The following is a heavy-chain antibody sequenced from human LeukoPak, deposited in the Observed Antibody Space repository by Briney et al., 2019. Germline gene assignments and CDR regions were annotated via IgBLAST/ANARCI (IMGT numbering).Heavy chain of an antibody. D-gene: IGHD6-19*01. CDR2: MNPNSGKT. CDR3: ARLMSEGYSRGRYNDFDY. J-gene: IGHJ4*02. V-gene: IGHV1-8*01. Sequence: ASVKVSCKASGYTFTSYDINWVRQATGQGLEWMGWMNPNSGKTGYAQRFQGRVTMTRNTSINTAYMELSSLRSDDTAVYYCARLMSEGYSRGRYNDFDYWGQGTLVTVSS. CDR1: GYTFTSYD.